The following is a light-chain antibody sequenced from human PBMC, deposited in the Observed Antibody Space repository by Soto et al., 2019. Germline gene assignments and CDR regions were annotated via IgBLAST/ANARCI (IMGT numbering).Light chain of an antibody. CDR2: SNI. CDR3: QSYDSSLGGSKGV. CDR1: SSDIGAGYD. J-gene: IGLJ3*02. V-gene: IGLV1-40*01. Sequence: QPVLTQPPSMSGAPGQRVTISCTVSSSDIGAGYDVHWYQQFPGTAPKLLIYSNINRPSGVPDRFSGSKSGTSASLAITGLQAEDEADYYCQSYDSSLGGSKGVFGGGTKVTVL.